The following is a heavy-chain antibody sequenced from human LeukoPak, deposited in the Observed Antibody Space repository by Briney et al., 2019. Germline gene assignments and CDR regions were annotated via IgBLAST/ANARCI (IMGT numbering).Heavy chain of an antibody. CDR2: TYGDGST. J-gene: IGHJ2*01. Sequence: GGSLRLSCAASGFTVSGNYMTWVRQAPGMGLEWVSVTYGDGSTSYADSVRDRFTISRDISKNTFFLQMNNLRAEDTAVYYCASRGDGHRNWYFDLWGRGTLVTVSS. V-gene: IGHV3-66*01. D-gene: IGHD5-24*01. CDR1: GFTVSGNY. CDR3: ASRGDGHRNWYFDL.